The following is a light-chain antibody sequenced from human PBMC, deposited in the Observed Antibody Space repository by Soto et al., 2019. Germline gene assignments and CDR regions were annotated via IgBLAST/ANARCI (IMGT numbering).Light chain of an antibody. Sequence: QSALTQPPSASGSPGQSVTISCTGTSSDVGGYNYVSWYQQHPGKAPKLLMFRVTERPSGVPDRFSGSKSGNTASLTVSGLQAEDEADHYCCAYAGINTVIFGGGTKVTVL. J-gene: IGLJ2*01. CDR3: CAYAGINTVI. CDR1: SSDVGGYNY. V-gene: IGLV2-8*01. CDR2: RVT.